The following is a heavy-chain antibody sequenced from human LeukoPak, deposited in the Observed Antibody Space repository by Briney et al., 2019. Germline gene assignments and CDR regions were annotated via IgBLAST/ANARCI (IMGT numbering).Heavy chain of an antibody. CDR3: ARGDSGSFSQFDC. D-gene: IGHD1-26*01. Sequence: PSETLSLTCTVSGGSISGYYWSWIRQPPGKGLEWIGYIYYSGSTNSNPSLKSRVTISVDTSKNQFSLRLSSVTAADTAVYYCARGDSGSFSQFDCWGQGTLVTVSS. CDR2: IYYSGST. CDR1: GGSISGYY. V-gene: IGHV4-59*01. J-gene: IGHJ4*02.